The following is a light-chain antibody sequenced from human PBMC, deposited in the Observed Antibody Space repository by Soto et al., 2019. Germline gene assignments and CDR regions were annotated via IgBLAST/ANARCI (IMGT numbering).Light chain of an antibody. CDR3: QVWDTNSDHLV. Sequence: SYELSQPPSVSVAPGQTASLTCGGDNIGRQSVHWYQQRPGQAPVPVGYDDSDRGSGIPERFSGSNSGNTATLTISGVEAGDEADYYCQVWDTNSDHLVFGGGTQLTVL. CDR1: NIGRQS. CDR2: DDS. V-gene: IGLV3-21*02. J-gene: IGLJ7*01.